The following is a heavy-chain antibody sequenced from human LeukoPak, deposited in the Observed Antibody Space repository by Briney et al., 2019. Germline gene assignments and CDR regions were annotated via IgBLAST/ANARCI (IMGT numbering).Heavy chain of an antibody. CDR1: GFTFSSYA. D-gene: IGHD3-3*01. CDR3: AKGGDDPWITIFGVVIPSIDY. CDR2: ISGSGGRT. J-gene: IGHJ4*02. Sequence: GGSLRLSCAASGFTFSSYAMSWVRQAPGKGLEWVSGISGSGGRTYYADSVKGRFTISRDNSKNTLYLQMNSLRAEDTAVYYCAKGGDDPWITIFGVVIPSIDYWGQGTLVTVSS. V-gene: IGHV3-23*01.